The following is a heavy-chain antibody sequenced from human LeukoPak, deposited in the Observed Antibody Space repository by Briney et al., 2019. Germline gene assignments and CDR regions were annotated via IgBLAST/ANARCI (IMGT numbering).Heavy chain of an antibody. CDR2: IYPGDSDT. D-gene: IGHD3-22*01. V-gene: IGHV5-51*01. CDR1: GYSYTPYW. CDR3: ARQDYYDSSYYYLV. J-gene: IGHJ4*02. Sequence: GESLKISCTSSGYSYTPYWIGWVRQMPGKGLEWMGLIYPGDSDTRYSPSFQGQVTISADKSISTAYLQWSSLKASDTAMYYCARQDYYDSSYYYLVWGQGTLVTVPS.